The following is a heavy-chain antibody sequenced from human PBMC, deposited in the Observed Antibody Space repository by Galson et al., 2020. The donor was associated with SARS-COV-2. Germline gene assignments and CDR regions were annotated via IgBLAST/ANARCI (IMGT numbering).Heavy chain of an antibody. CDR1: GFTFSSYA. CDR2: ISDTGAAT. CDR3: AKDMTNIVVVPANILAFDI. D-gene: IGHD2-2*01. V-gene: IGHV3-23*01. J-gene: IGHJ3*02. Sequence: GGSLRISCAPSGFTFSSYAMTWVRQAPGKGLEWVSTISDTGAATFYADSVKGRFTTARDNTRYRLYLQMDNLRAEDTAVYYCAKDMTNIVVVPANILAFDIWGQGTMITVSS.